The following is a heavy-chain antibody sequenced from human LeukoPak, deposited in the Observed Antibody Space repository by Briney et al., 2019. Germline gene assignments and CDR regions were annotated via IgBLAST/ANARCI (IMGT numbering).Heavy chain of an antibody. CDR1: GYTFTSYG. V-gene: IGHV1-3*03. D-gene: IGHD2-15*01. CDR3: ARAGRKSRGVDIVRKKETGYYYYMDV. J-gene: IGHJ6*03. CDR2: INAGNGNT. Sequence: GASVKVSCKASGYTFTSYGISWVRQAPGQRLEWMGWINAGNGNTKYSQEFQGRVTITRDTSASTAYMELSSLRSEAMAVYYCARAGRKSRGVDIVRKKETGYYYYMDVWGKGTTVTVSS.